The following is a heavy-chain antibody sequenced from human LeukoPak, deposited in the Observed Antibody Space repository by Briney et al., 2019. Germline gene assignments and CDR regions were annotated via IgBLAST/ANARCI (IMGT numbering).Heavy chain of an antibody. D-gene: IGHD3-3*01. CDR3: AKDLGLWSGYYTFDH. Sequence: PGGSLRLSCAASGFTFSSYAMHWVRQAPGRGLEWVSAITSGANTYYADSVKGRFTFSRDNSKNTLYLQMNSLRAEDTAVYYCAKDLGLWSGYYTFDHWGQGTLVTVSS. V-gene: IGHV3-23*01. CDR2: ITSGANT. CDR1: GFTFSSYA. J-gene: IGHJ4*02.